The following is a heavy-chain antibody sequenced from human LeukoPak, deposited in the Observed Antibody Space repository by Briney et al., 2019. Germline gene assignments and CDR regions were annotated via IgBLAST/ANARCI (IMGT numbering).Heavy chain of an antibody. V-gene: IGHV3-30*04. D-gene: IGHD3-10*01. CDR2: ISYDGSNK. J-gene: IGHJ5*02. CDR3: AKANDYYGSGSYYNFDP. CDR1: GFTFSSYA. Sequence: PGGSLRLSCAASGFTFSSYAMHWVRQAPGKGLEWVAVISYDGSNKYYADSVKGRFTISRDNSKNTLYLQMNSLRAEDTAVYYCAKANDYYGSGSYYNFDPWGQGTLVTVSS.